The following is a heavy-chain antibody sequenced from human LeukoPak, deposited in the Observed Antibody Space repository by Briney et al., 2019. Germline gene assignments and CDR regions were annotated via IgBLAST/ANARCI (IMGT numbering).Heavy chain of an antibody. CDR2: ICPRGTYI. CDR1: GVTFSTYT. J-gene: IGHJ4*02. D-gene: IGHD1-1*01. V-gene: IGHV3-21*01. CDR3: VRVSGRLERQSDLDD. Sequence: GGSLRLSCAASGVTFSTYTMNWVRPAPGERLEWGSSICPRGTYIYYGDPVKGRLPTSRDNAENSLFLQMDSLRAEATAVSYCVRVSGRLERQSDLDDWGQGTLVTVSS.